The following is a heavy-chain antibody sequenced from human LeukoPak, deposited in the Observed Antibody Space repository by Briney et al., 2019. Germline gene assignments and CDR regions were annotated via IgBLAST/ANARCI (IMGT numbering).Heavy chain of an antibody. CDR3: ARHGSAARYDFDY. D-gene: IGHD3-9*01. V-gene: IGHV4-4*07. CDR1: GGSISSYY. J-gene: IGHJ4*02. CDR2: IYTSGRT. Sequence: TSETLSLTCTVSGGSISSYYWSWIRQPAGKGLEWIGRIYTSGRTDYNPSLKSRVTISVDTSKNQFSLKLSSVTAADTAVYYCARHGSAARYDFDYWGQGTLVTVSS.